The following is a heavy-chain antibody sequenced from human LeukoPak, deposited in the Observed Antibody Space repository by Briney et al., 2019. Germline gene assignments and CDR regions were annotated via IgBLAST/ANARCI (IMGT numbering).Heavy chain of an antibody. CDR2: IRYDGSNK. J-gene: IGHJ5*02. D-gene: IGHD3-22*01. CDR3: AKETSGYETNWFDP. Sequence: GGSLRLSCAASGFTFSSYGMHWVRQAPGKGLEWVAFIRYDGSNKYYADSVKGRFTISRDNSKNTLYLQMNSLRAEDTAVYYCAKETSGYETNWFDPWGQGTLVTVSS. CDR1: GFTFSSYG. V-gene: IGHV3-30*02.